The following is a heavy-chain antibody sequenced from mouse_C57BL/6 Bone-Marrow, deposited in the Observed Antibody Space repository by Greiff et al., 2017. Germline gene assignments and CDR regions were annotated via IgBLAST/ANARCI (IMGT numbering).Heavy chain of an antibody. CDR3: AREAQATFYAMDY. Sequence: EVKLVESEGGLVQPGSSMKLSCTASGFTFSDYYMAWVRQVPEKGLEWVANINYDGSSTYYLDSLKSRFIISRDNAKNILYLQMSSLKSEDTATYYCAREAQATFYAMDYWGQGTSVTVSS. CDR1: GFTFSDYY. V-gene: IGHV5-16*01. D-gene: IGHD3-2*02. CDR2: INYDGSST. J-gene: IGHJ4*01.